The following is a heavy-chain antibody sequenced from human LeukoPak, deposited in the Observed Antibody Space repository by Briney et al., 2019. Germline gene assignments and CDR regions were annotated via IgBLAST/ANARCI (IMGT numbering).Heavy chain of an antibody. Sequence: SVKVSCKASGGTFSSYAISWVRQAPGQGLEWMGGIIPIFGTANYAQKFQGRVTITADESTSTAYMELSSLRSEDTAVYYCARRGYTMVRGVPPPNWFDPWGQGTLVTVSS. CDR1: GGTFSSYA. CDR3: ARRGYTMVRGVPPPNWFDP. J-gene: IGHJ5*02. V-gene: IGHV1-69*01. D-gene: IGHD3-10*01. CDR2: IIPIFGTA.